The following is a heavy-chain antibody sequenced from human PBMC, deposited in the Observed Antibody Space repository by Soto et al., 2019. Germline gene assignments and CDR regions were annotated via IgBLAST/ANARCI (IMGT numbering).Heavy chain of an antibody. CDR2: IKSKKDGGTT. J-gene: IGHJ4*02. CDR3: TTVHVVPIQPVDVLTGG. CDR1: GFTFKNAW. D-gene: IGHD3-10*02. V-gene: IGHV3-15*02. Sequence: EVQLVESGGALVKPGGSLRLSCAASGFTFKNAWMNWVRQAPGKGLEWVGRIKSKKDGGTTDHAVSVKGRFTISRDDSKNMLYLQMDSLKTEDTAVYYCTTVHVVPIQPVDVLTGGWGQGTLVTVSS.